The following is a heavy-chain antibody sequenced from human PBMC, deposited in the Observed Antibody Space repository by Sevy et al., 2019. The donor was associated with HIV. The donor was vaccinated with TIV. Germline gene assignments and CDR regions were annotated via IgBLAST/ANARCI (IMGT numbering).Heavy chain of an antibody. CDR2: FYSDGRT. Sequence: GGSLRLSCAGSGLSVSDNYMNWVRQAPGKGLELVSVFYSDGRTYYADSVKGRFTISRDNFKNTLYLHMSNLRPEDTAVYYCARDRYYDASGYYYYYYGMDVWGQGTTVTVSS. CDR3: ARDRYYDASGYYYYYYGMDV. V-gene: IGHV3-66*01. J-gene: IGHJ6*02. D-gene: IGHD3-22*01. CDR1: GLSVSDNY.